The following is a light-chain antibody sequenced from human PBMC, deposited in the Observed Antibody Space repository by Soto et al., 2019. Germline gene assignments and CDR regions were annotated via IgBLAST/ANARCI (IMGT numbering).Light chain of an antibody. J-gene: IGKJ1*01. CDR1: QSVGNN. CDR2: GAS. Sequence: EIVMTQSPATMSVSPGERATLYCRASQSVGNNLAWYQQKPGQAPRLLIYGASNRATGIPDKFNGSGSGTDFTLTISRLEPEDFAMYYCQQYGSSPRTFGQGTKVDIK. CDR3: QQYGSSPRT. V-gene: IGKV3-20*01.